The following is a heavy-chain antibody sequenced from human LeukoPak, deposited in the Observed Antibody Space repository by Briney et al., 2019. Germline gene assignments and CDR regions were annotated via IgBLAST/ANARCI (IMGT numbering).Heavy chain of an antibody. CDR3: AKDVDYGDYVVY. Sequence: PGGSLRLSCAASGFTVSSNYMNWVRQAPGRGPEWVSAISSSGDRTYYADSVKGRSTISRDNSKNTLYLQMNSLRAEDTAIYYCAKDVDYGDYVVYWGQGTLVTVSS. D-gene: IGHD4-17*01. CDR1: GFTVSSNY. V-gene: IGHV3-23*01. J-gene: IGHJ4*02. CDR2: ISSSGDRT.